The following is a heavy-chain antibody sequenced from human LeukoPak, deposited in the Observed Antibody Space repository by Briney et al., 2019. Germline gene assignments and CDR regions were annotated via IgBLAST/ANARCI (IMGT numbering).Heavy chain of an antibody. J-gene: IGHJ5*02. CDR1: GYTFTSYD. V-gene: IGHV1-8*01. D-gene: IGHD3-22*01. CDR3: ARVLPKYYYDSSGYSYWFDP. Sequence: ASVKVSCKASGYTFTSYDINWVRQATGQGLEWMGWMNPISGNTGYAQKFQGRVTMTRNTSISTAYMELSSLRSEDTAVYYCARVLPKYYYDSSGYSYWFDPWGQGTLVSVSS. CDR2: MNPISGNT.